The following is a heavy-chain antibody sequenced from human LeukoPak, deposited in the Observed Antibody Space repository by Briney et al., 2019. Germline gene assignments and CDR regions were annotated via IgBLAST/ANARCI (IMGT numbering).Heavy chain of an antibody. D-gene: IGHD6-6*01. J-gene: IGHJ5*02. CDR2: IYYSGST. Sequence: SETLSLTCTVSGGSISSSSYYWGWIRQPPGKGLEWIGSIYYSGSTYYNPSLKSRVTISVDTSKNQFSLKLSSVTAADTAVYYCAKTREGDSSSSWFDPWGQGTLVTVSS. CDR3: AKTREGDSSSSWFDP. CDR1: GGSISSSSYY. V-gene: IGHV4-39*07.